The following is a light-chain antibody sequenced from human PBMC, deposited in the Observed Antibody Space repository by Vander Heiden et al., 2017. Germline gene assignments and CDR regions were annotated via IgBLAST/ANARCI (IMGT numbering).Light chain of an antibody. CDR1: SSNIGNNS. V-gene: IGLV1-51*02. CDR3: GTWDSSLRVYV. CDR2: ENN. Sequence: QPVSTQAPSVSAAPGQKVTIPCSGSSSNIGNNSVSWYRQLPGTAPKLLIYENNKRPSGFPDRFSGSKSGTSATLGITGLPTGDEADYYCGTWDSSLRVYVFGSGAKVTVL. J-gene: IGLJ1*01.